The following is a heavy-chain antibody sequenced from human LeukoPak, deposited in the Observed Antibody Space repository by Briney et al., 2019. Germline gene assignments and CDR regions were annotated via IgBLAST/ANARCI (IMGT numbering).Heavy chain of an antibody. Sequence: SEPLTFTCTASDDAISRDLWTWIAQPPGKGLEWIGSIRYSGMTEYNPSIKSRVTISIQTSKTQFSLKLTSVTAADTAIYYCARLPDVSGWPFDYWGQGIRVTVSS. J-gene: IGHJ4*02. CDR2: IRYSGMT. CDR3: ARLPDVSGWPFDY. CDR1: DDAISRDL. V-gene: IGHV4-59*01. D-gene: IGHD6-19*01.